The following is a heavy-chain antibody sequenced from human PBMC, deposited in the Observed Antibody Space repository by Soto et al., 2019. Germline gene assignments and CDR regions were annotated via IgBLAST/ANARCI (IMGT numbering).Heavy chain of an antibody. CDR3: ARLSYGSANNWFDP. D-gene: IGHD3-10*01. CDR1: GGSISSSSYY. V-gene: IGHV4-39*01. Sequence: KTSETLSLTCTVSGGSISSSSYYWGWIRQPPGKGLEWIGSIYYSGSTYYNPSLKSRVTISVDTSKNQFSLKLSSVTAADTAVYYCARLSYGSANNWFDPWGQGTLVTVSS. J-gene: IGHJ5*02. CDR2: IYYSGST.